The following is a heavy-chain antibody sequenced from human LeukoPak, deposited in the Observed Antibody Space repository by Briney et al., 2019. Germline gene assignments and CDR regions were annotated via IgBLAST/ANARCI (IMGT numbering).Heavy chain of an antibody. Sequence: SETLSLTCTVSGGSISSYYLSWIRQPPGKGLEGIGEINHSGSTNYNPSLKSRVTISVDTSKNQFSLKLSSVTAADTAVYYCARAREWLLSYNWFDPWGQGTLVTVSS. CDR2: INHSGST. V-gene: IGHV4-34*01. CDR1: GGSISSYY. J-gene: IGHJ5*02. D-gene: IGHD3-3*01. CDR3: ARAREWLLSYNWFDP.